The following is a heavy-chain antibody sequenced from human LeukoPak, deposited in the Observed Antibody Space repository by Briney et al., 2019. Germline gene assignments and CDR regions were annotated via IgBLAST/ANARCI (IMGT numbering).Heavy chain of an antibody. V-gene: IGHV3-11*04. J-gene: IGHJ4*02. CDR2: ISSSGSTI. CDR1: GFTFSDYY. D-gene: IGHD3-3*01. CDR3: ARATRGWWLLSKDHDY. Sequence: PGGSLRLSCAASGFTFSDYYMSWIRQAPGKGLEWVSYISSSGSTIYYADSVKGRFTISRDNAKNSLYLQMNSLRAEDTAVYYCARATRGWWLLSKDHDYWGQGTLVTVSS.